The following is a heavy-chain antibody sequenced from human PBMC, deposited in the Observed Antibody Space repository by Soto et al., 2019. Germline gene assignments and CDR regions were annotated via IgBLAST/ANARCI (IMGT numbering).Heavy chain of an antibody. V-gene: IGHV4-34*01. CDR2: INHSGST. D-gene: IGHD3-10*01. J-gene: IGHJ4*02. CDR1: GGSFSGYY. Sequence: QVQLQQWGAGLLKPSETLSLTCAVYGGSFSGYYWSWIRQPPGKGLEWIGEINHSGSTNYNPSLKSRVTISVDTSKNQFSLKLSSVTAADTAMYYCARAVYGSGLDYWGQGTLVTVSS. CDR3: ARAVYGSGLDY.